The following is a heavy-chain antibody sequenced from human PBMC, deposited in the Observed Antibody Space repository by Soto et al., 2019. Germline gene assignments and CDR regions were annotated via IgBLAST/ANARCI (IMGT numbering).Heavy chain of an antibody. CDR2: TSFSGYT. D-gene: IGHD3-22*01. Sequence: QVQLQDSGPGLVKPSQTLSLTCTVSGDSVSGGDSYWSWIRQPPGKALEWIGYTSFSGYTSYSPSLTSRVTISVDMSKSQFSLRLTSVTAADTAISYCVRGGNPYHYATSGPGTFDKWGPGTLVSVSS. V-gene: IGHV4-30-4*01. CDR1: GDSVSGGDSY. J-gene: IGHJ4*02. CDR3: VRGGNPYHYATSGPGTFDK.